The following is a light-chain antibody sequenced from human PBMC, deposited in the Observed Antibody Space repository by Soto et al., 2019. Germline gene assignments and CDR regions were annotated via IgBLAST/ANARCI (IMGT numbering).Light chain of an antibody. V-gene: IGKV1-5*03. CDR3: QQYETYSGT. CDR2: RAS. Sequence: DIQMTQSPSTLSASVGDRVTITCRASQIINTWLAWYQQKPGKAPKLLIYRASNLVSGVPSRFSGSGSGTEFTLTIISLHPDDFSIYYCQQYETYSGTFGPGTKVDL. J-gene: IGKJ3*01. CDR1: QIINTW.